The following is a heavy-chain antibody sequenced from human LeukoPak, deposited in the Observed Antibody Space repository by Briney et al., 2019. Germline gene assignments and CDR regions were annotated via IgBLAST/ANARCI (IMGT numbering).Heavy chain of an antibody. V-gene: IGHV1-2*02. J-gene: IGHJ4*02. CDR3: ARYSGYDEPFEY. CDR2: INPNSGGT. CDR1: VYTFTDYY. Sequence: ASVTVSFKASVYTFTDYYMHWVRQAPGQGLEWMGWINPNSGGTSYAQKFQGRVTMTRDTSVTTAYMELSRLRSDDTAVYYCARYSGYDEPFEYWGQGTLVTVSS. D-gene: IGHD5-12*01.